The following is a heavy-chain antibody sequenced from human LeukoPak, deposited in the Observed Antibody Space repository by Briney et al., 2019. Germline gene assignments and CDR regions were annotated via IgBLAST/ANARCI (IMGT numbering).Heavy chain of an antibody. V-gene: IGHV3-11*04. Sequence: PGGSLRLSCAAPGFTFSDYYMSWIRQAPGKGLEWVPYISSSGSTIYYADSVKGRFTISRDNAKNSLYLQMNSLRAEDTAVYYCARWPPNCSSTSCDTIYMDVWGKGTTVTVSS. CDR3: ARWPPNCSSTSCDTIYMDV. CDR2: ISSSGSTI. CDR1: GFTFSDYY. J-gene: IGHJ6*03. D-gene: IGHD2-2*01.